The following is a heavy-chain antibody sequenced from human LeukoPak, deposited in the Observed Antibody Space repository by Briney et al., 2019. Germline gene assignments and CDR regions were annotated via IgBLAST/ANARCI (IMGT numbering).Heavy chain of an antibody. Sequence: ASVKVSCKASGYTFTSYGISWVRQAPGQGLEWMGWISAYNGNTNYAQKLQGRVTMTTDTSTSTAYMELRSLSSDDTAVYYCARRGGGYDYGDLGWFDPWGQGTLVTVSS. CDR2: ISAYNGNT. CDR1: GYTFTSYG. D-gene: IGHD4-17*01. V-gene: IGHV1-18*01. CDR3: ARRGGGYDYGDLGWFDP. J-gene: IGHJ5*02.